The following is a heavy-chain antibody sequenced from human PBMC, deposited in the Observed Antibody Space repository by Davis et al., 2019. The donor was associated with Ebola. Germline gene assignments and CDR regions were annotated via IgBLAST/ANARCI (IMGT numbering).Heavy chain of an antibody. CDR1: GGSISSSNW. Sequence: MPSETLSLTCAVSGGSISSSNWWSWVRQPPGKGLEWIGEINHSGSTNYNPSLKSRVTISVDTSKNQFSLKLSSVTAADTAVYYCAKLGGYRDYWGQGTLVTVSS. CDR3: AKLGGYRDY. CDR2: INHSGST. J-gene: IGHJ4*02. D-gene: IGHD5-12*01. V-gene: IGHV4-4*02.